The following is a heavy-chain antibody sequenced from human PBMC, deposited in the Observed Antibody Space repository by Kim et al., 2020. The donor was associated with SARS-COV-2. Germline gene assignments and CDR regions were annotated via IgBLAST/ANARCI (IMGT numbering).Heavy chain of an antibody. CDR3: ARDHFFFRGLVTD. V-gene: IGHV3-66*01. Sequence: YADSVKGRFTISRDNSKNTLYLQMNSLRAEDTAVYYCARDHFFFRGLVTDWGQGTLVTVSS. D-gene: IGHD6-19*01. J-gene: IGHJ4*02.